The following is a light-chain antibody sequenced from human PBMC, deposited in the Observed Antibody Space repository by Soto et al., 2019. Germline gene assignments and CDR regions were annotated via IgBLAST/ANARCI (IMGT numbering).Light chain of an antibody. J-gene: IGKJ5*01. V-gene: IGKV3-20*01. Sequence: EIVLTQSPGTLSLSPGERATLSCRASQSVSSTYLAWYQQKPGQAPRLLIFSASSRATGIPDRFRGSGSGTDFTLTISSLQPEDFATYYCQQSYSTPITFGQGTRLEIK. CDR2: SAS. CDR1: QSVSSTY. CDR3: QQSYSTPIT.